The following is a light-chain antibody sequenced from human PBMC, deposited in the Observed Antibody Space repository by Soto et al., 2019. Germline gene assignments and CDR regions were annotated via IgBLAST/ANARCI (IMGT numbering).Light chain of an antibody. CDR3: QQYGSSFHT. J-gene: IGKJ1*01. Sequence: EIVLTQFPGTLSLSPGERATLSCRASQSVGSNYLAWYQQRPGQPPNLLIFGASHGAPDIPDRFSGRGSGTYFPITISRQEPEYFAVYYRQQYGSSFHTFGPGTKVEIK. CDR2: GAS. V-gene: IGKV3-20*01. CDR1: QSVGSNY.